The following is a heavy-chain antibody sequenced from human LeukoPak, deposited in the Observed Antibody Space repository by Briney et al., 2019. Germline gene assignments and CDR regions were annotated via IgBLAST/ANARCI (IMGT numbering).Heavy chain of an antibody. D-gene: IGHD4-17*01. J-gene: IGHJ5*02. CDR1: DGSISSSSYY. Sequence: SETLSLTCTVSDGSISSSSYYWGWIRQPPGKGLEWIGSIYYSGSTYYNPSLKSRVTISVDTSKNQFSLKLSSVTAADTAVYYCARDRTTVTTYNWFDPWGQGTLVTVSS. V-gene: IGHV4-39*07. CDR2: IYYSGST. CDR3: ARDRTTVTTYNWFDP.